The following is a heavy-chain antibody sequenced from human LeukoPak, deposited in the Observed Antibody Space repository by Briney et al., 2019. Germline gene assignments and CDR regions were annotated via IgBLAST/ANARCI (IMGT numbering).Heavy chain of an antibody. CDR3: ARGTMTTVAYYFDY. Sequence: PSETLSLTCAVYGGSFSGYYWSWIRQPPGKGLEWIGEINHSGSTNYNPSLKSRVTISVDTSKNQFSLKLSSVTAADTAVYYCARGTMTTVAYYFDYWGQGTLVTVSS. V-gene: IGHV4-34*01. CDR1: GGSFSGYY. J-gene: IGHJ4*02. CDR2: INHSGST. D-gene: IGHD4-23*01.